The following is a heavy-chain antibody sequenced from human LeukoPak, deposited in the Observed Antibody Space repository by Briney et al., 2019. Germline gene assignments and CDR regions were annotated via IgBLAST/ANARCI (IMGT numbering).Heavy chain of an antibody. D-gene: IGHD2-15*01. CDR1: GYTFTSYG. V-gene: IGHV1-18*01. Sequence: ASVKVSCKASGYTFTSYGISWVRQAPGQGLEWMGWISAYNGNTNYAQKLQGRVTMTTDTSTSTAYMELRSLRSDDTAVYYCARDEPYCSGGSCHPYYWGQGTLVTVSS. CDR2: ISAYNGNT. CDR3: ARDEPYCSGGSCHPYY. J-gene: IGHJ4*02.